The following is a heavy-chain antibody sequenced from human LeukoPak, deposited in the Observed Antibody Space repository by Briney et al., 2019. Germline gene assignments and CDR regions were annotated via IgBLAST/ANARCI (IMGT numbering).Heavy chain of an antibody. CDR1: GFTFISNW. CDR3: ARSVTDAFDI. J-gene: IGHJ3*02. D-gene: IGHD3-3*01. V-gene: IGHV3-74*01. Sequence: GGSLRLSCAASGFTFISNWMHWVRQAPGKGLVWVSRINSDGSSTSYADSVKGRFTISRDNAKNTLYLQMNTLRAEDTAVYYCARSVTDAFDIWGQGTMVTVSS. CDR2: INSDGSST.